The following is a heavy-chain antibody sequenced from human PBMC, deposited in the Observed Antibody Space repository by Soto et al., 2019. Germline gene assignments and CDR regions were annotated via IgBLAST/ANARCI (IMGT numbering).Heavy chain of an antibody. Sequence: QVQLQESGPGLVKPSQTLSLTCTVSGGSISSGGYYWSWIRQHPGKGLEWIGYVYYSGSTYYNPSLKGRITISVASSKNQFSVKLSSVTAADTAVYDCARVGGINWFDPWGQGTLGTVSS. CDR1: GGSISSGGYY. J-gene: IGHJ5*02. CDR2: VYYSGST. CDR3: ARVGGINWFDP. D-gene: IGHD1-20*01. V-gene: IGHV4-31*03.